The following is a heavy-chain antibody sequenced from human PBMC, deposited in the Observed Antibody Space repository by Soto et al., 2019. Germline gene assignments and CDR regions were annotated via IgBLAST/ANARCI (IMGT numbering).Heavy chain of an antibody. V-gene: IGHV1-18*01. CDR3: ARGRPRAYCSVGTCNHPPGIDV. J-gene: IGHJ6*02. CDR2: ISAYDGKT. Sequence: QVQLVQSGVEVKKPGASVKVSCKGSGYSFSSYAINWVRQAPGQGLESMGWISAYDGKTNYTQKFRGRVTMTTDTSTATAYMERRGLTSEDTAVYYCARGRPRAYCSVGTCNHPPGIDVWGQGATVIVSS. D-gene: IGHD2-15*01. CDR1: GYSFSSYA.